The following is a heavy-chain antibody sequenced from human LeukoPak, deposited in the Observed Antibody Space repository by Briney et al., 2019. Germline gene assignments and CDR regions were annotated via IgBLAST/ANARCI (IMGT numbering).Heavy chain of an antibody. Sequence: GESLKISCQGSGYRFTTYWIGWVRQMPGKGLEWMGIIYPGDSDTRYSPSFQGQVTISADKSITTAYLQWNSLKASDTAMYYCARQTGDNAFDIWGRETMVTVSS. CDR2: IYPGDSDT. CDR3: ARQTGDNAFDI. J-gene: IGHJ3*02. D-gene: IGHD7-27*01. CDR1: GYRFTTYW. V-gene: IGHV5-51*01.